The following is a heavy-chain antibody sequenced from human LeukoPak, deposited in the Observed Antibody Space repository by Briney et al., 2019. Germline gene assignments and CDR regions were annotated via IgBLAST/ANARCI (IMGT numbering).Heavy chain of an antibody. Sequence: GGSLRLSCAASGFTFSSLEMNWVRQAPGKGLKWVSYISRSGSTIYYADSVKGRFPISRDNAKNSLYLQMNSLRVEDTAVYYCARGRPGAFDIWDQGTMVTVSS. CDR3: ARGRPGAFDI. V-gene: IGHV3-48*03. J-gene: IGHJ3*02. CDR2: ISRSGSTI. CDR1: GFTFSSLE.